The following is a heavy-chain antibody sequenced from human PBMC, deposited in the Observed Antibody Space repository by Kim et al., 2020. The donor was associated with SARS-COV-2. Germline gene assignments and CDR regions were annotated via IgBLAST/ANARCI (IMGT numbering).Heavy chain of an antibody. J-gene: IGHJ4*02. D-gene: IGHD6-19*01. CDR2: INDSGST. CDR3: ARGKSSHYRLHY. Sequence: SETLSLTCAVHGGSFSGYYWTWIRQPPGKGLEWVGEINDSGSTNYNPSLKSRVTISVDTSKNQFSLKLSSVTAADTAVYFCARGKSSHYRLHYWGQGTLVTVSS. V-gene: IGHV4-34*01. CDR1: GGSFSGYY.